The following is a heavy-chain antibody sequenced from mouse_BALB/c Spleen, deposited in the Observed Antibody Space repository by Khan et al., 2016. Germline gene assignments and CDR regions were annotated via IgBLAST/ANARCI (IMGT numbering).Heavy chain of an antibody. V-gene: IGHV14-4*02. CDR1: VFNIKDYY. Sequence: VQLQQSGAELVRSGASVKLSCTASVFNIKDYYMHWVKQRPEQGLEWIGWIDPENGDTEYAPNLQGKATMTADTSSNAAYLQFSSLTSEDSAVYYCNAIYYGNDVYFDYWGQGTTLTVSS. J-gene: IGHJ2*01. CDR2: IDPENGDT. D-gene: IGHD2-2*01. CDR3: NAIYYGNDVYFDY.